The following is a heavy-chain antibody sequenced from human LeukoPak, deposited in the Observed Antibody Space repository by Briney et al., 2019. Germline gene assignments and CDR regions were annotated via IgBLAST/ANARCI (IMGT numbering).Heavy chain of an antibody. V-gene: IGHV3-20*04. CDR3: ASCSSTSCYARGYFDY. D-gene: IGHD2-2*01. Sequence: GGSLRLSCAASGFTFDDYGMSWVRQAPGKGLEWVSGINWNGGSTGYADSVKGRFTISRDNAKNSLYLQMNSLRAEDTALYCCASCSSTSCYARGYFDYWGQGTLVTVSS. CDR1: GFTFDDYG. CDR2: INWNGGST. J-gene: IGHJ4*02.